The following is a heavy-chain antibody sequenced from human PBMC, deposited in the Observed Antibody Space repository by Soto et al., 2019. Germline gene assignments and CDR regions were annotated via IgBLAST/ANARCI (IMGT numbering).Heavy chain of an antibody. CDR3: ARAHFWSGYSTYYYYGMDV. Sequence: SETLSLTCAVSGGSISSGGYSWSWIRQPPGKGLEWIGYIYHSGSTYYNPSLKSRVTISVDRSKNQFSLKLSSVTAADTAVYYCARAHFWSGYSTYYYYGMDVWGQGTTVTVSS. J-gene: IGHJ6*02. V-gene: IGHV4-30-2*01. D-gene: IGHD3-3*01. CDR2: IYHSGST. CDR1: GGSISSGGYS.